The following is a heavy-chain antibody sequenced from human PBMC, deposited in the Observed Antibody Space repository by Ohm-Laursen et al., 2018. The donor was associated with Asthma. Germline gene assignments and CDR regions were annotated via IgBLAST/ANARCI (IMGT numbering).Heavy chain of an antibody. CDR3: ASGVSSWYSFDY. CDR1: GYTLTSYS. V-gene: IGHV1-2*02. D-gene: IGHD6-13*01. J-gene: IGHJ4*02. Sequence: ASVKVSCKVSGYTLTSYSMHWVRQAPGQGLEWMGIINPNSGSTTYAQKFQGRVTMTRDTSISTAYMELSRLISDDTAVYYCASGVSSWYSFDYWGQGTLVTVSS. CDR2: INPNSGST.